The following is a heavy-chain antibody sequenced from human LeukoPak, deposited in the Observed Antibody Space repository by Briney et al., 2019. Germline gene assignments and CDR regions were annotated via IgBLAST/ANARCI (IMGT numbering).Heavy chain of an antibody. CDR2: ISSSGSTI. CDR1: GFTFSSYE. V-gene: IGHV3-48*03. Sequence: PGGSLRLSCAASGFTFSSYEMNWVRQAPGKGLEWVSYISSSGSTIYYADSVKGRFTISRDNAKNTLYLQMNSLKTEDTAVYYCTRDQTPYYWGQGTLVTVS. CDR3: TRDQTPYY. J-gene: IGHJ4*02.